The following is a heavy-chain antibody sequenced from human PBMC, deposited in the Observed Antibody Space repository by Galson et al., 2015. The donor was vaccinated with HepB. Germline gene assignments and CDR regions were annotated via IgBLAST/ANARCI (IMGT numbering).Heavy chain of an antibody. Sequence: SVKVSCKASGYTFTGYYMHWVRQAPGQGLEWMGWINPNSGGTNYAQKFQGRVTMTRDTSISTAYMELSRLRSDDTAVYYCAIAPGGWEPGYSHTEFDYWGQGTLVTVSS. CDR1: GYTFTGYY. J-gene: IGHJ4*02. CDR3: AIAPGGWEPGYSHTEFDY. CDR2: INPNSGGT. V-gene: IGHV1-2*02. D-gene: IGHD1-26*01.